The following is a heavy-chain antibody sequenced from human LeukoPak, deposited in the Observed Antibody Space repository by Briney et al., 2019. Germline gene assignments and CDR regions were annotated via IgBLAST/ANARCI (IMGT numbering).Heavy chain of an antibody. CDR2: IYYSGST. V-gene: IGHV4-39*01. D-gene: IGHD6-6*01. J-gene: IGHJ5*02. CDR3: ATSSSSSWWFDP. Sequence: PSETLSLTCTVSGGSISISSYYWGWIRQPPGKGLEWIGSIYYSGSTYYNPSLKSRVTISVDTSKNQFSLKLSSVTAADTAVYYCATSSSSSWWFDPWGQGTLVTVSS. CDR1: GGSISISSYY.